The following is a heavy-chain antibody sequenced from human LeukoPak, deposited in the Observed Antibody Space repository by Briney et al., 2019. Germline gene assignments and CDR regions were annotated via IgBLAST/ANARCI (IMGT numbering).Heavy chain of an antibody. V-gene: IGHV3-48*03. CDR2: ISSSGSTI. CDR3: ARGIYVWDY. Sequence: PGGSLTLSCAASGFTFSSYEMNWVRQAPGKGLEWVSYISSSGSTIYYADSVKGRFTISRDNAKNSLYLQMNSLRAEDTAVYYCARGIYVWDYWGQGTLVTVSS. CDR1: GFTFSSYE. J-gene: IGHJ4*02. D-gene: IGHD3-10*02.